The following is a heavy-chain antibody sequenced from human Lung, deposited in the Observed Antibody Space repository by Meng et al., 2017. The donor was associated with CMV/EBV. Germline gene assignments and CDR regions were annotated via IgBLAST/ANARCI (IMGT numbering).Heavy chain of an antibody. D-gene: IGHD2-2*01. CDR3: GRMPPGAIDNGFDF. Sequence: GGSLRLSCAASGFSFSRYWMHWVRQVPGKGLVWVPRTNEDGTITNYADSVKGRFTISRDNVRNTLYLQMNSLRVEDTAVYYCGRMPPGAIDNGFDFWGQGTMVTVSS. CDR2: TNEDGTIT. V-gene: IGHV3-74*01. CDR1: GFSFSRYW. J-gene: IGHJ3*01.